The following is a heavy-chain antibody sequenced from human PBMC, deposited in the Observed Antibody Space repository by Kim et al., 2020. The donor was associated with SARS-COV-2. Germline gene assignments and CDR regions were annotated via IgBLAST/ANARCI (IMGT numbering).Heavy chain of an antibody. J-gene: IGHJ4*02. Sequence: YADAVKGRLTISRDNAKNYLYLQMNSLRAEDTAVYYCAREAVAEFDYWGQGTLVTVSS. D-gene: IGHD6-19*01. V-gene: IGHV3-21*01. CDR3: AREAVAEFDY.